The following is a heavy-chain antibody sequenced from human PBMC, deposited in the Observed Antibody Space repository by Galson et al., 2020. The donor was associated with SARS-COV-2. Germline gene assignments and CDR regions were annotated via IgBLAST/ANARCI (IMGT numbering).Heavy chain of an antibody. CDR3: ARSDTLQRYRPIGL. CDR2: IYHRGNS. CDR1: GDSISSNYW. J-gene: IGHJ5*02. D-gene: IGHD3-16*02. V-gene: IGHV4-4*02. Sequence: SETLSLTCAVSGDSISSNYWWNWVRQSPGKGLEWIGKIYHRGNSIHNPSLESRVTISIDKSRNQFSLKLNSVTAADTAVYYCARSDTLQRYRPIGLWGQVTLVAGSS.